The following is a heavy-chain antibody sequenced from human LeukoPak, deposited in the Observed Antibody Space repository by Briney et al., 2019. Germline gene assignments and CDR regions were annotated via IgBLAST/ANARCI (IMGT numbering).Heavy chain of an antibody. V-gene: IGHV3-23*01. J-gene: IGHJ4*02. CDR3: AKTSLGYTKPFDY. CDR1: EFTFSSYA. CDR2: VSGSGAYT. D-gene: IGHD5-12*01. Sequence: GGSLRLSCAASEFTFSSYAISWVRQAPGKGLEWVSAVSGSGAYTYYADSVKGRFTISRDNSKNTLYLQMSSLRAEDTAVYYCAKTSLGYTKPFDYWGQGTLVTVSS.